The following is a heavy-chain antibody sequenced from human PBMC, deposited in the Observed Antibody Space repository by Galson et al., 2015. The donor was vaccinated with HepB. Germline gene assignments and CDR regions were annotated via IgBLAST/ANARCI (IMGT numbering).Heavy chain of an antibody. Sequence: SETLSLTCTVSGGSISSSSYYWGWIRQPPGKGLEWIGSIYYSGSTYYNPSLKSRGTISVDTSKNQFSLKLSSVTAADTAVYYCATEIAVAGMGGFDYWGQGTLVTVSS. CDR2: IYYSGST. V-gene: IGHV4-39*01. CDR1: GGSISSSSYY. CDR3: ATEIAVAGMGGFDY. J-gene: IGHJ4*02. D-gene: IGHD6-19*01.